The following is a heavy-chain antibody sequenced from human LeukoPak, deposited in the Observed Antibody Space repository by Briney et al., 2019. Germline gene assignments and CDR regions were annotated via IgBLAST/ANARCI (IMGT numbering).Heavy chain of an antibody. CDR2: IGGRGGST. Sequence: GGSLRLSCAASGFTFSSYAMSWVRQAPGEGPEWVSAIGGRGGSTYYADSLGGRFTISRDNSKDMLYLQMNSLKVEDTATYYCGKEGGAWGQGTKVTVSS. CDR1: GFTFSSYA. D-gene: IGHD3-16*01. V-gene: IGHV3-23*01. CDR3: GKEGGA. J-gene: IGHJ5*02.